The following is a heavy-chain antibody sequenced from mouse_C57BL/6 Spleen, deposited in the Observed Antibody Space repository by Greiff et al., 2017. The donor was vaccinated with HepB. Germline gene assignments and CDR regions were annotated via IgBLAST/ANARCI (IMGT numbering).Heavy chain of an antibody. D-gene: IGHD4-1*01. CDR1: GFTFSSYA. Sequence: EVKVVESGGGLVKPGGSLKLSCAASGFTFSSYAMSWVRQTPEKRLEWVATISDGGSYTYYPDNVKGRFTISRDNAKNNLYLQMSHLKSEDTAMYYCARANWDRYFDYWGQGTTLTVSS. J-gene: IGHJ2*01. CDR2: ISDGGSYT. CDR3: ARANWDRYFDY. V-gene: IGHV5-4*03.